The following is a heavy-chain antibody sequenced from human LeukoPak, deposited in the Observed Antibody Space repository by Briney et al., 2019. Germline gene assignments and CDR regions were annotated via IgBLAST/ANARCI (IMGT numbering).Heavy chain of an antibody. CDR3: ARGRRQRQFARNWFDP. Sequence: PSETLSLTCAVYGGSFSGYYWSWIRQPPGKGLEWIGEINHSGSTNYNPSLKSRVTISVDTSKNQFSLKLSSVTAADTAVYYCARGRRQRQFARNWFDPWGQGTLVTVSS. D-gene: IGHD3-10*01. J-gene: IGHJ5*02. CDR2: INHSGST. CDR1: GGSFSGYY. V-gene: IGHV4-34*01.